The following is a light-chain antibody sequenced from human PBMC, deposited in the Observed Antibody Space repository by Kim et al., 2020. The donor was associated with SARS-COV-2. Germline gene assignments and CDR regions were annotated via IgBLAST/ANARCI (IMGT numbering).Light chain of an antibody. CDR2: GKN. CDR3: NSRDSSGNHLV. V-gene: IGLV3-19*01. CDR1: SLRSYY. Sequence: ALGQTVRITCQGDSLRSYYASWYQQKPGQAPVLVIYGKNNRPSGIPDRFSGSSSGNPASLTITGAQAEDEADYYCNSRDSSGNHLVFGTGTKVTVL. J-gene: IGLJ1*01.